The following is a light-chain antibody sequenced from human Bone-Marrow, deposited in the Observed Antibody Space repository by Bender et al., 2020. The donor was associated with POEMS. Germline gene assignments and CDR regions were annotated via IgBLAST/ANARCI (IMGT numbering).Light chain of an antibody. CDR2: SDT. J-gene: IGLJ3*02. CDR3: SSYAGRTNLWV. V-gene: IGLV1-40*01. Sequence: QSVLTQPPSVSGAPGQRVTISCIGSSSNIGARYDVHWYQQLPGEAPKLLIYSDTRRPSGLSHRFSGSKSGNTASLTISGLQAEDEAEYFCSSYAGRTNLWVFGGGTKLTVL. CDR1: SSNIGARYD.